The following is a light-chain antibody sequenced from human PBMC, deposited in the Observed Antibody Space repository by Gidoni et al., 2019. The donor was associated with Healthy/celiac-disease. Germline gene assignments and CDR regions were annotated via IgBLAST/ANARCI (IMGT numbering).Light chain of an antibody. CDR3: QQYGSSPYT. J-gene: IGKJ2*01. V-gene: IGKV3-20*01. CDR2: GAS. Sequence: IASTPPSGTLALSPGHRATLSCSASKSVSSSYLAWYQQNPGQAPRLLIYGASSRATGIPDRFNGSGSGTDFTLTISRLEPEDFAVYYCQQYGSSPYTFGQGTKLEIK. CDR1: KSVSSSY.